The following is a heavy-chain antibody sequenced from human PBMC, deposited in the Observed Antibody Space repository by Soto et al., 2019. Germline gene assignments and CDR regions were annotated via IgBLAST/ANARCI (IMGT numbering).Heavy chain of an antibody. V-gene: IGHV3-23*01. Sequence: GGSLRLSCAASGFTFSSYAMSWVRQAPGKGLEWVSAISGSGGSTYYADSVKGRFTISRDNSKNTLYLQMNSLRAEDTAVYYCANSLSMTTVTTFDYWGQGTLVTVSS. CDR3: ANSLSMTTVTTFDY. CDR2: ISGSGGST. CDR1: GFTFSSYA. D-gene: IGHD4-4*01. J-gene: IGHJ4*02.